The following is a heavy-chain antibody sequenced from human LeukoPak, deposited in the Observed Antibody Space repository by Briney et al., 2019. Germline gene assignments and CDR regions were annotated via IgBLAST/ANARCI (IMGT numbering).Heavy chain of an antibody. CDR2: IYYSGST. D-gene: IGHD3-16*02. Sequence: SETLSLTCTVSGGSISSYYWGWIRQPPGKGLEWIGYIYYSGSTNYNPSLKSRVTLSVDTSKNQFSLKLSSVTAADTAVYYCARGTVSLFDYWGQGTLVTVSS. CDR1: GGSISSYY. V-gene: IGHV4-59*01. CDR3: ARGTVSLFDY. J-gene: IGHJ4*02.